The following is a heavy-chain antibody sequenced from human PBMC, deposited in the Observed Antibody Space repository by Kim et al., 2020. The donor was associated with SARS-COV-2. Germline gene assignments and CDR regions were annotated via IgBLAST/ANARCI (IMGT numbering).Heavy chain of an antibody. J-gene: IGHJ6*03. Sequence: ADSVKGRFTISRNNAKNYLYLQMNSLRAEDTALYYCAKSGGNHYYYYMDVWGKGTTVTVSS. CDR3: AKSGGNHYYYYMDV. V-gene: IGHV3-9*01. D-gene: IGHD2-15*01.